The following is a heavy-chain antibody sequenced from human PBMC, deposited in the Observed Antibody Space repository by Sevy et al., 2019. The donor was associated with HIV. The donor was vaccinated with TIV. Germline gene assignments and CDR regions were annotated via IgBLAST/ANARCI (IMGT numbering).Heavy chain of an antibody. Sequence: ASVKVSCKASGYTFTSYDINWVRQATGQGLEWMGWMNPNSGNTGYAQKFQGRVTMTRNTSIGTAYMELSSLRSEDTAVYYCARGYERSGYHFGYWGQGTLVTVSS. J-gene: IGHJ4*02. CDR1: GYTFTSYD. V-gene: IGHV1-8*01. D-gene: IGHD3-3*01. CDR3: ARGYERSGYHFGY. CDR2: MNPNSGNT.